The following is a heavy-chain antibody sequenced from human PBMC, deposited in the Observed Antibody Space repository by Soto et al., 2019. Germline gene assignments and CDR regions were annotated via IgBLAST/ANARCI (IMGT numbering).Heavy chain of an antibody. V-gene: IGHV4-31*03. D-gene: IGHD5-12*01. J-gene: IGHJ3*02. Sequence: QVQLQESGPGLVKPSQTLSLTCTVSGGSISSGGYYWSWIRQHPGKGLEWIGYIYYSGSTYYNPSLQSRVTISVDTSKNQFPLKLSSVTAADTAVYYWAREGNSQKDAFDIWGQGTMVTVSS. CDR1: GGSISSGGYY. CDR2: IYYSGST. CDR3: AREGNSQKDAFDI.